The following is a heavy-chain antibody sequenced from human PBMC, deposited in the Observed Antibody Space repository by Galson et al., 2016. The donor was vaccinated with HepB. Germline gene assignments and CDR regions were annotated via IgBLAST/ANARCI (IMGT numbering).Heavy chain of an antibody. D-gene: IGHD2-21*01. J-gene: IGHJ6*03. CDR3: ATGIVVAGKMYYYYMDV. Sequence: SETLSLTCSVSGASISGTEYYWGWIRQPPGRGLEWIGSIYHTESTYYNPSLESRVTISMDTSKNQLSLRLNSVAAADTGVYYCATGIVVAGKMYYYYMDVWGKGTTVTVS. CDR2: IYHTEST. V-gene: IGHV4-39*01. CDR1: GASISGTEYY.